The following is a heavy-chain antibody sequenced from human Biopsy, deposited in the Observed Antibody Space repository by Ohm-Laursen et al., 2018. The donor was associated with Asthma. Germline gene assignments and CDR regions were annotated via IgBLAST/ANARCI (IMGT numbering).Heavy chain of an antibody. V-gene: IGHV3-48*02. Sequence: SLRLSCSASGFTFSSYGMHWVRQAPGKGLEWVSYISSSSSTIYYADSVKGRFTISGDNAKNSLYLQMNSLRDEDTAVYYCARFKRGYSYGYAGVFDYWGQGTLVTVSS. CDR1: GFTFSSYG. D-gene: IGHD5-18*01. CDR3: ARFKRGYSYGYAGVFDY. J-gene: IGHJ4*02. CDR2: ISSSSSTI.